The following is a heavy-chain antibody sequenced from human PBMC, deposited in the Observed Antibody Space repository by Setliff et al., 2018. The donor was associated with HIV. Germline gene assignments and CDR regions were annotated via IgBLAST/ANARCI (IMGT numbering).Heavy chain of an antibody. CDR3: ARGGEGLAN. D-gene: IGHD3-16*01. Sequence: ASVKVSCKVSGYTLAALSMHWVRQAPGKGLEWMGGFDPEDGETIYTQKFQGRVTMTEDTSADIAYMELSSLRSEDTAVHYCARGGEGLANWGQGTLVTVSS. CDR2: FDPEDGET. V-gene: IGHV1-24*01. CDR1: GYTLAALS. J-gene: IGHJ4*02.